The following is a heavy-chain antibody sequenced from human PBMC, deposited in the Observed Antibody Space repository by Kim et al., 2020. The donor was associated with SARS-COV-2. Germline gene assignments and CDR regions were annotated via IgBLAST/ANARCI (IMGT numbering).Heavy chain of an antibody. J-gene: IGHJ3*02. CDR2: ISAYIGNP. V-gene: IGHV1-18*04. Sequence: ASVKVSCKASGYTFNNFGLSWVRQAPGQGLEWMGWISAYIGNPYYAQKLQGRATMTRDTSTSTAYMELRSLRSDDTAIYYCTRFGGNYSYAFDIWGQGTVVTVSS. CDR1: GYTFNNFG. CDR3: TRFGGNYSYAFDI. D-gene: IGHD1-26*01.